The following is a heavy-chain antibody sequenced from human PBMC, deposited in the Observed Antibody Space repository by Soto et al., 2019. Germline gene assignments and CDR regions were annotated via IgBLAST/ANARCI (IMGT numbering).Heavy chain of an antibody. Sequence: EVQLLESGGGLVQPGGSLRLSCAASGFTFSSYAMSWVRQAPGKGLEWVSAISGSGGSTYYADSVKGRFNISRDNSKNTLYLQMNSLRAEDTAVYYCAKDYRYCSGGSCYTYYYYYYMDVWGKGTTVTVSS. CDR3: AKDYRYCSGGSCYTYYYYYYMDV. CDR1: GFTFSSYA. J-gene: IGHJ6*03. V-gene: IGHV3-23*01. CDR2: ISGSGGST. D-gene: IGHD2-15*01.